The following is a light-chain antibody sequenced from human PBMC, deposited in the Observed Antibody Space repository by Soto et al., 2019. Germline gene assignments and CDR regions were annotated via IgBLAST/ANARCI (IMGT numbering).Light chain of an antibody. V-gene: IGKV1-33*01. J-gene: IGKJ3*01. CDR2: DAS. CDR1: HDISNY. CDR3: QQFNTLPRFT. Sequence: DIQMTQSPSSLSASVGDRVTITCQASHDISNYLNWYQQKPGKAPKLLIYDASNLETGVPSRFSGSGSGTNFTFTISSLQPEDIATYHCQQFNTLPRFTFGPGTKVDIK.